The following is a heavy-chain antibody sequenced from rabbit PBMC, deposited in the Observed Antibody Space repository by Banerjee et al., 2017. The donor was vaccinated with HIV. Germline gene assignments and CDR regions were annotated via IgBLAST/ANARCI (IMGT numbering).Heavy chain of an antibody. D-gene: IGHD7-1*01. V-gene: IGHV1S45*01. CDR3: ARAPYAGYADYGGAYYGMDL. CDR1: GLDFSRSDW. Sequence: QEQLEEYGGDLVQPEGSLTLTCTASGLDFSRSDWICWVRQAPGKGLECIACISAGSSGSTYYASWAKGRFTISRTSSTTVTLQMPSLTAADTATYFCARAPYAGYADYGGAYYGMDLWGPGTLVTVS. J-gene: IGHJ6*01. CDR2: ISAGSSGST.